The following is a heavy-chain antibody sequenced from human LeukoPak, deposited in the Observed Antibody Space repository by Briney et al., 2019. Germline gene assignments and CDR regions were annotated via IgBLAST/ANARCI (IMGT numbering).Heavy chain of an antibody. V-gene: IGHV3-74*01. CDR1: GFTFTTYG. J-gene: IGHJ4*02. CDR2: INSDGSST. CDR3: ARDRQGLDY. Sequence: GGSLRLSCSASGFTFTTYGMNWVRQAPGKGLVWVSRINSDGSSTSYADSVKGRFTISRGNAKNTLYLQMNSLRAEDTAVYYCARDRQGLDYWGQGTLVTVSS.